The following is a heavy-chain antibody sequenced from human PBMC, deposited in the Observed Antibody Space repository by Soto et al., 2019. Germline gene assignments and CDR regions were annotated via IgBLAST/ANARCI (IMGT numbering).Heavy chain of an antibody. CDR3: ARAAEGYDYGGNEGLDY. CDR2: IWYDGSNK. CDR1: GFTFSSYG. V-gene: IGHV3-33*01. D-gene: IGHD4-17*01. J-gene: IGHJ4*02. Sequence: QVQLVKSGGGVVQPGRSLRLSCAASGFTFSSYGMHWVRHAPGKGLEWVAVIWYDGSNKYYADSVKGRFTISRDNSKNTLYLQMNSLRAEDTAVYYCARAAEGYDYGGNEGLDYWGQGTLVTVSS.